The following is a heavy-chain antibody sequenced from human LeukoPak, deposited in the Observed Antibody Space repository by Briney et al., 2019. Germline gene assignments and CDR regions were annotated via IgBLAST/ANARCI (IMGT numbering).Heavy chain of an antibody. D-gene: IGHD1-20*01. CDR2: IYYSGST. Sequence: PSETLSLTCTVSGGSIGSYYWSWIRQPPGKGLEWIGYIYYSGSTNYNPSLKSRVTISVDTSKNQFSLKLSSVTATDTGVYYCARGLTLFDPWGQGTLVTVSS. CDR3: ARGLTLFDP. V-gene: IGHV4-59*01. CDR1: GGSIGSYY. J-gene: IGHJ5*02.